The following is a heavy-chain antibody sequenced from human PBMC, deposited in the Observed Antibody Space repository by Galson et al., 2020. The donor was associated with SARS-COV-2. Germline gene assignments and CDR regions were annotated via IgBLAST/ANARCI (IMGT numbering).Heavy chain of an antibody. CDR1: GFSFSRYW. CDR2: IKQDGSET. CDR3: ASTISATTGKDC. J-gene: IGHJ4*02. Sequence: GGSLRLSCVASGFSFSRYWMSWVRQAPGKGLEWLANIKQDGSETYYVDAVKGRFTISRDNAKNSLFLHMNSLRPEDTSVYYCASTISATTGKDCWGQGTLVTVSS. D-gene: IGHD1-26*01. V-gene: IGHV3-7*01.